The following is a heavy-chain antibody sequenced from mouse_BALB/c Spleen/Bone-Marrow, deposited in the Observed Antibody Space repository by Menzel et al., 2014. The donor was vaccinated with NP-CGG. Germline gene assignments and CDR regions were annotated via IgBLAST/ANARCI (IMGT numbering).Heavy chain of an antibody. D-gene: IGHD3-1*01. J-gene: IGHJ4*01. Sequence: VQLQQSGPELVKPGASVKVSCKASGYAFTGYNMYWVKQRHGTSLEWIGYIDPYSGGTNYNQKFKGKATLTVDKSSTTAYMHLNSLTSEDYAVYYCAREQTRAMDHWGQGTSVTVSS. CDR3: AREQTRAMDH. V-gene: IGHV1S135*01. CDR1: GYAFTGYN. CDR2: IDPYSGGT.